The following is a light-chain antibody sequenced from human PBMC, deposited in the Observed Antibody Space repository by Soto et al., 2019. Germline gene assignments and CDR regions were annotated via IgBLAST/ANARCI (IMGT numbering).Light chain of an antibody. Sequence: DIQMTQSPSSLSASVGDRVTITCRASQDISNYLAWYQQKPGKGPKFLIYAASALQPGVPSRFSGSGSGTDFTLTISSLQPEDVATYYCQSYSSVPLTVGGGTKVEI. V-gene: IGKV1-27*01. CDR3: QSYSSVPLT. J-gene: IGKJ4*01. CDR1: QDISNY. CDR2: AAS.